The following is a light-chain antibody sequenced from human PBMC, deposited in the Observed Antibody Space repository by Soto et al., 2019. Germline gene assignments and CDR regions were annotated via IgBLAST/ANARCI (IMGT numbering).Light chain of an antibody. CDR1: QSITSY. CDR2: AAS. Sequence: DIQMTQSPSSLSASVGDRVTITCRASQSITSYLNWYQQKPGKAPKLLIYAASSLQSGVPSRFSGSGSGTDFTLTISSLQPEDFATYYCQHSYSTPPMYTFGQGTNLEIK. J-gene: IGKJ2*01. CDR3: QHSYSTPPMYT. V-gene: IGKV1-39*01.